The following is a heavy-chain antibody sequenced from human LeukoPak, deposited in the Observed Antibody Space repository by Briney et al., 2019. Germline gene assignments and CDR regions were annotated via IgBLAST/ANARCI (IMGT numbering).Heavy chain of an antibody. Sequence: GGSLRLSCAASGFTFSDFGMTWVRQAPGKGLEWVAFIKGDETEKHYVDSLKGRFTISRDNAENSLSLQMNSLTVEDTAVYFCARGRFFYGWGIDVWGQGTTVIVSS. D-gene: IGHD2/OR15-2a*01. CDR3: ARGRFFYGWGIDV. V-gene: IGHV3-7*01. CDR1: GFTFSDFG. J-gene: IGHJ6*02. CDR2: IKGDETEK.